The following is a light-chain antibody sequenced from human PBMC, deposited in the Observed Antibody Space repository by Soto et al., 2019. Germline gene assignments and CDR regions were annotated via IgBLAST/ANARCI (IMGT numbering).Light chain of an antibody. CDR3: CSYAGSSTYV. Sequence: QSVLTQPASVSGSPGQSITISCTGTSIDVGSYNLVSWYQQHPGKAPKVMIYEVSKRPSGVPNRFSGSKSGNTASLTISGLQAEDEADYYCCSYAGSSTYVFGAGTKVTV. J-gene: IGLJ1*01. CDR2: EVS. V-gene: IGLV2-23*02. CDR1: SIDVGSYNL.